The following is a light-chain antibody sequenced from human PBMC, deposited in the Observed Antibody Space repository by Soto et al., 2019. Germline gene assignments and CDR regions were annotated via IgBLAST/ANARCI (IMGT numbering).Light chain of an antibody. CDR2: DVT. CDR3: CSYGATDTYV. Sequence: QSALTQPRSVSGSPGQSVTISCTGTKSDLGDYNYVSWFQQHPGKTPKLMIYDVTRRPSGVPDRFSGSQSGNTASLTISGLQAEDEADYYCCSYGATDTYVFGTGTKVTVL. CDR1: KSDLGDYNY. J-gene: IGLJ1*01. V-gene: IGLV2-11*01.